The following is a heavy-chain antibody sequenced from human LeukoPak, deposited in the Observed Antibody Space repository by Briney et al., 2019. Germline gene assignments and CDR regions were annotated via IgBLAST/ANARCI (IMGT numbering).Heavy chain of an antibody. CDR2: INAANGNT. Sequence: ASVKVSCKASGYTFTSYAVHWVRQAPGQRLEWMGWINAANGNTKDSEGFQGRLTITRDTSASTAYMELSSLRSEDMAVYYCARGYCSGGSCYDSWGQGTLVTVSS. V-gene: IGHV1-3*03. CDR3: ARGYCSGGSCYDS. D-gene: IGHD2-15*01. J-gene: IGHJ4*02. CDR1: GYTFTSYA.